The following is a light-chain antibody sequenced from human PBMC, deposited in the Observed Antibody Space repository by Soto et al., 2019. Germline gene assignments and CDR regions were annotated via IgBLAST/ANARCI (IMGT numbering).Light chain of an antibody. CDR1: QSISSW. J-gene: IGKJ1*01. CDR2: DAS. Sequence: DIQMPQSPSSFSSSVGDRVTVTCRASQSISSWLAWYQQKPGKAPKLLIYDASSLESGVPSRFSGSGSGTEFTLTISSLQPDDFATYYCQQYNSYSGTFGQGTKVDIK. V-gene: IGKV1-5*01. CDR3: QQYNSYSGT.